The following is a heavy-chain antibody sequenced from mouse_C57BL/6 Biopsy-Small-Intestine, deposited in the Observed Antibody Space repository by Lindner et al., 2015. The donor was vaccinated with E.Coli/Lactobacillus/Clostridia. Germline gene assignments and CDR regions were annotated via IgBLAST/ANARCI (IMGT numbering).Heavy chain of an antibody. CDR3: GREGSSGSFDY. V-gene: IGHV1-80*01. Sequence: VQLQESGAELVKPGASVKISCKASGYAFSSYWMNWVKQRPGKGLEWIGQIYPGDGDTNYNGKFKGKATLTADKSSSTAYMQLSSLTSEDSAVYFCGREGSSGSFDYWGQGTTLTVSS. D-gene: IGHD3-2*02. J-gene: IGHJ2*01. CDR2: IYPGDGDT. CDR1: GYAFSSYW.